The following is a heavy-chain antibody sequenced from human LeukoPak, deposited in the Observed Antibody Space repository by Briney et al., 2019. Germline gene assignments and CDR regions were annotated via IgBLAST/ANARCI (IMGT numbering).Heavy chain of an antibody. Sequence: PSETLSLTCTVSGGSISSYYWSWIRQPPGKGLEWIGYIYSSGSTNYNSSLKSRVTISVDTSKNQFSLKLSSVTAADAAVYYCARGVVGGFDYWGQGTLVTVSS. D-gene: IGHD1-26*01. CDR2: IYSSGST. CDR1: GGSISSYY. CDR3: ARGVVGGFDY. J-gene: IGHJ4*02. V-gene: IGHV4-59*12.